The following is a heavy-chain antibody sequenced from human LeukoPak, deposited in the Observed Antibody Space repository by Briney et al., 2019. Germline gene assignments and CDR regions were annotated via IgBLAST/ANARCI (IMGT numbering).Heavy chain of an antibody. V-gene: IGHV3-30*02. CDR2: IRYDGSNK. CDR1: GFTFSSYG. D-gene: IGHD3-10*01. J-gene: IGHJ4*02. CDR3: AAPPGSSPNFDY. Sequence: GGSLRLSCAASGFTFSSYGMHWVRQAPGKGLEWVAFIRYDGSNKYYADSVKGRFTISRDNAKNSLYLQMNSLRAEDTAVYYCAAPPGSSPNFDYWGQGTLVTVSS.